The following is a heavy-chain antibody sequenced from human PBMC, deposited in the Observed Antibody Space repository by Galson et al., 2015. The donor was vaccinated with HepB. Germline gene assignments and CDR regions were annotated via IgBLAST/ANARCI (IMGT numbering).Heavy chain of an antibody. D-gene: IGHD2-2*01. CDR2: INPKSGAT. CDR1: GYSFTDYY. J-gene: IGHJ4*02. Sequence: SVKVSCKASGYSFTDYYLQWVRQAPGQGLEWMGWINPKSGATNYAQMFQGRVTMTRDTSINTAYMELRSDDTAIYYCAISSFQYQLLVPFDYGGQGTLVTVSS. CDR3: AISSFQYQLLVPFDY. V-gene: IGHV1-2*02.